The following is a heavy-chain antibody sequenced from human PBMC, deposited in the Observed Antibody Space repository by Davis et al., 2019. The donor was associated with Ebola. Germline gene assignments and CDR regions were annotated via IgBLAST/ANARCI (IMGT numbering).Heavy chain of an antibody. V-gene: IGHV3-7*03. Sequence: PGGSLRLSCAASGFTFSSYWMSWVRQAPGKGLEWVANIKQDGSEKYYVDSVKGRFTISRDNAKNSLYLQMNSLRAEDTAVYYCAAGSGADPPWFDPWGQGTLVTVSS. CDR3: AAGSGADPPWFDP. D-gene: IGHD2-15*01. J-gene: IGHJ5*02. CDR1: GFTFSSYW. CDR2: IKQDGSEK.